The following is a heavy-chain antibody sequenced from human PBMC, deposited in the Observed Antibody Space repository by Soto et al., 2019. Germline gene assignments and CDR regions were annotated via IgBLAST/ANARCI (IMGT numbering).Heavy chain of an antibody. CDR2: ISSSSSYI. D-gene: IGHD3-10*01. CDR1: GFTFSSYS. CDR3: ARDWTLDYYGSGSPFDY. J-gene: IGHJ4*02. V-gene: IGHV3-21*01. Sequence: GGSLRLSCAASGFTFSSYSMNWVRQAPGKGLEWVSSISSSSSYIYYADSVKGRFTIPRDNAKNSLYLQMNSLRAEDTAVYYCARDWTLDYYGSGSPFDYWGQGTLVTVSS.